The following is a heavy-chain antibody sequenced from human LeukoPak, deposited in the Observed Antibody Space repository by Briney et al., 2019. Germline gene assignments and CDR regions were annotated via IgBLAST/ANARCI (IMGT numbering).Heavy chain of an antibody. D-gene: IGHD3-10*01. CDR1: GFTVSSNS. V-gene: IGHV3-23*01. CDR3: AGTMVRGDHFDD. Sequence: GGSLRLSCTVSGFTVSSNSMSWVRQAPGKGLQWVSAFSGSGGSTYYADSVKGRFTISRDNAKNSLYLQMNSLRAEDTAVYYCAGTMVRGDHFDDWGQGTLVTVSS. J-gene: IGHJ4*02. CDR2: FSGSGGST.